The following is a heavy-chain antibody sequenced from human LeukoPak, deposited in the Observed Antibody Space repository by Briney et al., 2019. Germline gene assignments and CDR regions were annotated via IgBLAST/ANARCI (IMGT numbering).Heavy chain of an antibody. J-gene: IGHJ6*03. V-gene: IGHV3-7*01. CDR2: IKQDGSEE. D-gene: IGHD1-7*01. CDR1: GFTFSIHW. CDR3: ARRISGTTLSYYYYYMDV. Sequence: PGGSLRLSCAASGFTFSIHWMSWVRQAPGKGLEWVANIKQDGSEEYYVDSVKGRFIISRDNAKNSLYLQMNSLRAEDTAVYYCARRISGTTLSYYYYYMDVWGKGTTVTVSS.